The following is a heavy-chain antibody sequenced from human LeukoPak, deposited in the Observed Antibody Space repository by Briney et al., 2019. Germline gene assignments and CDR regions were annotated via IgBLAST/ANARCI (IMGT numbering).Heavy chain of an antibody. D-gene: IGHD6-13*01. Sequence: PGGSLRLSCAASGFTFSSYAMSWVRQAPGKGLEWVSAISGSDDSTYYADPVKGRFTISRDNSKKTVYLQMNSLRAEDTAVYYCAELRSGGPAAGNYWGQGTLVTVSS. J-gene: IGHJ4*02. CDR2: ISGSDDST. V-gene: IGHV3-23*01. CDR3: AELRSGGPAAGNY. CDR1: GFTFSSYA.